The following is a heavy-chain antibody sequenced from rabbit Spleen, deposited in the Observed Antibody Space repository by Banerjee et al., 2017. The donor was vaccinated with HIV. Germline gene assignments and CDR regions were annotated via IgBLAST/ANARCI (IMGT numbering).Heavy chain of an antibody. CDR1: GFSFSSNDY. D-gene: IGHD1-1*01. CDR3: ARDSESAYFYFRL. V-gene: IGHV1S40*01. Sequence: QSLEESGGGLVQPEGSLTLTCTASGFSFSSNDYMCWVRQAPGKGPEWIACIGASSGSTYYASWPKGRFTISKTSSTTVTLQMTSLTAADTATYFCARDSESAYFYFRLWGPGTLVTVS. CDR2: IGASSGST. J-gene: IGHJ4*01.